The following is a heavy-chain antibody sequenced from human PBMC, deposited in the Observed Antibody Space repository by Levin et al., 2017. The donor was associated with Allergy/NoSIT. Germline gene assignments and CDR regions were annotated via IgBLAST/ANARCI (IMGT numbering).Heavy chain of an antibody. V-gene: IGHV4-39*01. CDR2: IYYSGST. CDR3: ASDPYSSALVRRFPSLFDP. D-gene: IGHD6-6*01. Sequence: KPSETLSLTCTVSGGSISSSSYYWGWIRQPPGKGLEWIGSIYYSGSTYYNPSLKSRVTISVETSKNQFSLKLSPVTAADTAVYYCASDPYSSALVRRFPSLFDPWGQGTLVTVSS. J-gene: IGHJ5*02. CDR1: GGSISSSSYY.